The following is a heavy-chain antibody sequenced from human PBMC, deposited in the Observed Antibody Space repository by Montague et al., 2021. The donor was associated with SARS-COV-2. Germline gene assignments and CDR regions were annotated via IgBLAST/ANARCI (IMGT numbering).Heavy chain of an antibody. D-gene: IGHD6-13*01. V-gene: IGHV4-39*01. CDR1: GGSISSSSYY. J-gene: IGHJ6*02. CDR2: IYYSGST. Sequence: SETLSLTCTVSGGSISSSSYYWGWIRQPPGKGLEWIGSIYYSGSTYYNPSLKSRVTISVDTSKNQFSLKLSSVTAADTAVYYCGRQGSSSSWYGGHYYGMDVWGQGTTVTVSS. CDR3: GRQGSSSSWYGGHYYGMDV.